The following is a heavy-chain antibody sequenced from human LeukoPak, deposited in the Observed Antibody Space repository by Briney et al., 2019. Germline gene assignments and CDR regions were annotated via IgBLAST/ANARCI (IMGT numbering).Heavy chain of an antibody. J-gene: IGHJ6*03. CDR1: GGSITIYY. CDR3: ARSVEGYCSGGSCYSYYYYMDV. Sequence: SETLSLTCTVSGGSITIYYWSWLRQPAGKGLEWIGRIYTSGSTNYNPSLKSRVTISVDTSKNQFSPKLKSVTAADTAVYYCARSVEGYCSGGSCYSYYYYMDVWGKGTTVTVSS. D-gene: IGHD2-15*01. V-gene: IGHV4-4*07. CDR2: IYTSGST.